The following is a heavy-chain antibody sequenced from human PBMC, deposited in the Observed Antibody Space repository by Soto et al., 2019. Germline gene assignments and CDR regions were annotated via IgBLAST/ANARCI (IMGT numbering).Heavy chain of an antibody. CDR1: GFTFGDYA. CDR3: TRAGCGGDFQPPLDFDY. V-gene: IGHV3-49*04. Sequence: EVQLVESGGGLVQPGRSLRLSCTSSGFTFGDYAMSWVRQAPGKGLEWVGFIRSKAFGGTTEFAPSVKGRFTMSRDDSKSIAYLQMNTLKTDDTAVYYCTRAGCGGDFQPPLDFDYWGQGALVTVSS. J-gene: IGHJ4*02. D-gene: IGHD2-21*02. CDR2: IRSKAFGGTT.